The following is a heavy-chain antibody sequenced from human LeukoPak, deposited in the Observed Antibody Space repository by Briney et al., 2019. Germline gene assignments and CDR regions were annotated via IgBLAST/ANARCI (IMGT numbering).Heavy chain of an antibody. V-gene: IGHV1-24*01. Sequence: ASVKVSCKVSGYTLTELSMHWVRQAPGKGLEWMGGFDPEDGETGHAQRFQGRVTMTEDTSTDTAYMELSGLTSEDTAVYFCATLAPWTDFDYWGQGTLVTVSS. J-gene: IGHJ4*02. CDR1: GYTLTELS. CDR3: ATLAPWTDFDY. D-gene: IGHD3/OR15-3a*01. CDR2: FDPEDGET.